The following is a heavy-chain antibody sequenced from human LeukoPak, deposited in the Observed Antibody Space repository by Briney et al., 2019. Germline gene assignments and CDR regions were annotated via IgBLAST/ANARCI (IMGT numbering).Heavy chain of an antibody. D-gene: IGHD1-26*01. Sequence: GASVKVSCKASGYTFTSYVTSWVRQAPGQGLEWMGWFSAYNGTTNYAQKLQGRVTITTDTSTTTAYMELRSLRSDYTAVYYCARRIVGVTGDWFDPWGQGTLVTVSS. V-gene: IGHV1-18*01. J-gene: IGHJ5*02. CDR2: FSAYNGTT. CDR3: ARRIVGVTGDWFDP. CDR1: GYTFTSYV.